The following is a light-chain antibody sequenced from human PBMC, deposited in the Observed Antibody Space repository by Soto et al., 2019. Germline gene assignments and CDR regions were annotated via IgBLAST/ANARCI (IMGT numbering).Light chain of an antibody. Sequence: QSALTQPASLSGSPGQSITISCTGTSSDIGAYDYVSWFQQHPGKAPKLMISEVNNRPSGVSNRFSGSKSGNTAYLTISGLQVEDEAEYYCQSYDSSLSGPLFGGGTKLTVL. J-gene: IGLJ2*01. CDR3: QSYDSSLSGPL. CDR2: EVN. V-gene: IGLV2-14*01. CDR1: SSDIGAYDY.